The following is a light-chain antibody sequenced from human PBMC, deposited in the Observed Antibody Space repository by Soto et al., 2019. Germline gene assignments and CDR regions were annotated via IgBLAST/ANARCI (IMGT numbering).Light chain of an antibody. V-gene: IGLV1-36*01. CDR2: YDD. Sequence: QPVLTQPPSVSEAPRQRVTISCSGSSSNIGNNAVNWYQQLPGKAPKLLIYYDDLLPSGVSDRFSGSKSGTSASLAISGLQSEDEADYYCAAWDDSLNGVVFDGGTKLTVL. CDR1: SSNIGNNA. J-gene: IGLJ2*01. CDR3: AAWDDSLNGVV.